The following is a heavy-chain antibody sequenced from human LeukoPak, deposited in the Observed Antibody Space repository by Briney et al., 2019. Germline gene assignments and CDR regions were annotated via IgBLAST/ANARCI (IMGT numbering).Heavy chain of an antibody. Sequence: GGSLRLSCAASGFIFSTYAMHWVRQAPGKGLEWVAVIVYDGSNKYHADSVKGRFTISRDNSKNTLYLQMNSLRTDDTAVYYCAKDLGGDAFDIWGQGTMVTVSS. D-gene: IGHD3-16*01. CDR3: AKDLGGDAFDI. J-gene: IGHJ3*02. CDR1: GFIFSTYA. CDR2: IVYDGSNK. V-gene: IGHV3-30-3*01.